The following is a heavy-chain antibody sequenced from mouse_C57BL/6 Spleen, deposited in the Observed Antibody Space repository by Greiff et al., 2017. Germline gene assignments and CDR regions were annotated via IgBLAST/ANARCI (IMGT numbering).Heavy chain of an antibody. CDR2: ISSGSSTI. J-gene: IGHJ4*01. CDR1: GFTFSDYG. Sequence: DVHLVESGGGLVKPGGSLKLSRAASGFTFSDYGMHWVRQAPEKGLEWVAYISSGSSTIYYADTVKGRFTISRDNAKNTLFLQMTSLRSEDTAMYYCARPLGRDYAMDYWGQGTSVTVSS. CDR3: ARPLGRDYAMDY. V-gene: IGHV5-17*01. D-gene: IGHD4-1*01.